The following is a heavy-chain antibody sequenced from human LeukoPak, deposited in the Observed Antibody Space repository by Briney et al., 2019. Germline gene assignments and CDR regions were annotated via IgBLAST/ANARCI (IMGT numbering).Heavy chain of an antibody. V-gene: IGHV1-69*13. D-gene: IGHD2-2*01. CDR2: IIPIFGTA. J-gene: IGHJ6*02. CDR1: GGTFSSYA. Sequence: GASVKVSCTASGGTFSSYAISWVRQAPGQGLEWMGGIIPIFGTANHAQKFQGRVTITADESTSTAYMELSSLRSEDTAVYYCARVRVVVVPAAEIYYYYGMDVWGQGTTVTVSS. CDR3: ARVRVVVVPAAEIYYYYGMDV.